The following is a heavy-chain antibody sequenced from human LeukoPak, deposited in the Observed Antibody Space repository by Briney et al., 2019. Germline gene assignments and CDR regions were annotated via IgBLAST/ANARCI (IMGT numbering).Heavy chain of an antibody. CDR1: GFTFSSYA. CDR3: AKEESPYDYVWGSYRSSGGPFDY. V-gene: IGHV3-23*01. Sequence: GGSLRLSCAASGFTFSSYAMSWVRQAPGKGLEWVSAISGSGGSTYYADSVKGQFTISRDNSKNTLYLQMNSLRAEDTAVYYCAKEESPYDYVWGSYRSSGGPFDYWGQGTLVTVSS. D-gene: IGHD3-16*02. J-gene: IGHJ4*02. CDR2: ISGSGGST.